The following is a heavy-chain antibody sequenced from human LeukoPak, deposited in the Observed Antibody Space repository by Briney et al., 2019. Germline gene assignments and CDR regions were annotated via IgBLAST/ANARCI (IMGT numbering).Heavy chain of an antibody. Sequence: SETLSLTCTVSGGSISSYYWSWIRQPPEKGLEWIGYIYYSGSTNYNPSLKSRVSISVDTSKNQFSLKLSSVTAADTAVYYCARGYSGYDYAWFDPWGQGTLVTVSS. CDR2: IYYSGST. J-gene: IGHJ5*02. CDR3: ARGYSGYDYAWFDP. D-gene: IGHD5-12*01. V-gene: IGHV4-59*01. CDR1: GGSISSYY.